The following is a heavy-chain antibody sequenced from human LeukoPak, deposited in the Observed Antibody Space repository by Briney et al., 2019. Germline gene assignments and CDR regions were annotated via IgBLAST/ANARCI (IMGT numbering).Heavy chain of an antibody. J-gene: IGHJ1*01. V-gene: IGHV1-69-2*01. D-gene: IGHD1-7*01. CDR2: VDPEDGET. Sequence: GASVKVSCKASGYSFTGYYIHWVQQAPGKGLEWMGRVDPEDGETIYAEKFQGRLTITADTSTDTAYMELSSLRSEDTAVYYCATLEWELGVRARFQHWGQGTLVTVSS. CDR3: ATLEWELGVRARFQH. CDR1: GYSFTGYY.